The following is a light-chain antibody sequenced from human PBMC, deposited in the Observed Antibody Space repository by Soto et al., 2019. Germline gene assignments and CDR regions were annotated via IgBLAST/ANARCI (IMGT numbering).Light chain of an antibody. Sequence: ELVLTQSPGTLSLSPGERATLSCRASQSVDSRFLGWYQQKPGQAPRLLIYGASSRATGIPDSFSGSGSGTDFTLTITRLEPQEFAVYYCQYYGGSPRTFGQGTKVEI. J-gene: IGKJ1*01. V-gene: IGKV3-20*01. CDR3: QYYGGSPRT. CDR1: QSVDSRF. CDR2: GAS.